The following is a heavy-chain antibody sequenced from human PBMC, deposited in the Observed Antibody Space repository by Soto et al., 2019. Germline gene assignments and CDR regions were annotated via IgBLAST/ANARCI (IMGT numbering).Heavy chain of an antibody. CDR3: ARDLRDIVVVVAASGAFDI. V-gene: IGHV1-18*01. CDR1: GYTFTSYG. J-gene: IGHJ3*02. D-gene: IGHD2-15*01. Sequence: QVQLVQSGAEVKKPGASVKVSCKASGYTFTSYGISWGRQAPGQGLEWMGWISAYNGNTNYAQKLQGRVTMTTDTSTSTAYMELRCLRSDDTAVYYCARDLRDIVVVVAASGAFDIWGQGTMVTVSS. CDR2: ISAYNGNT.